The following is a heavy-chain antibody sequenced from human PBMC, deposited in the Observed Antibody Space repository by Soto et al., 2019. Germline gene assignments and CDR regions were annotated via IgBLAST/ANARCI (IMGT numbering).Heavy chain of an antibody. J-gene: IGHJ6*03. V-gene: IGHV4-39*01. CDR3: ARQRYCSSTSCYGYYYYYYMDV. Sequence: QLQLQESGPGLVKPSETLSLTCTVSGGSISSSSYYWGWIRQPPGKGLEWIGSIYYSGSTYYNPSLKSRVTISVYTSKNQFSLKLSSVTAADTAVYYCARQRYCSSTSCYGYYYYYYMDVWGKGTTVTVSS. CDR1: GGSISSSSYY. CDR2: IYYSGST. D-gene: IGHD2-2*01.